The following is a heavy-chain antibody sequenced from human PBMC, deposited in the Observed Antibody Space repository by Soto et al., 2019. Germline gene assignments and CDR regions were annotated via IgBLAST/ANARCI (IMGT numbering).Heavy chain of an antibody. V-gene: IGHV4-4*02. D-gene: IGHD3-9*01. CDR3: AHLRPADYFGD. CDR1: GGSISSSNW. Sequence: QVQLQESGPGLVKPSGTLSLTCAVSGGSISSSNWWSWVRQPPGKGLEWIGEIYHRGSTNYNPSLTSRATISVDKAKTQFSLKLSSVTAADTAVYYGAHLRPADYFGDWGQGTLVTVSS. CDR2: IYHRGST. J-gene: IGHJ4*02.